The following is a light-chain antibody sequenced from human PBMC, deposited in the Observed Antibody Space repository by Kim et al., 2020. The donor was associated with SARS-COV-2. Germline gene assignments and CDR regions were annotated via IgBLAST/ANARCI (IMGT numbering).Light chain of an antibody. V-gene: IGLV1-40*01. CDR1: SSNIGANYD. CDR3: QSYDNSLNSYV. CDR2: GST. Sequence: SVLTQPPSVSGAPGQRVTISCTGSSSNIGANYDVHWYHHLPGTAPKLLIYGSTNRPSGVPDRFSGSKSGTSASLAIIGLQAEDEADYYCQSYDNSLNSYVFGTGTKVTVL. J-gene: IGLJ1*01.